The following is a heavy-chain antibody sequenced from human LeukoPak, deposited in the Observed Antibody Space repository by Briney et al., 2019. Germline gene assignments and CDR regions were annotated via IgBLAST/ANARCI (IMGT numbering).Heavy chain of an antibody. D-gene: IGHD3-16*01. Sequence: GGSLRLSCAASGFTFSRYSMNWVRQAPGKGLDWVSGTSASSSYIFYADSVKGRFTISRDNAKNLVDLQMNSLRVEDSAVYYCARGGDPVDYWGQGTLVTVSS. J-gene: IGHJ4*02. CDR3: ARGGDPVDY. V-gene: IGHV3-21*06. CDR1: GFTFSRYS. CDR2: TSASSSYI.